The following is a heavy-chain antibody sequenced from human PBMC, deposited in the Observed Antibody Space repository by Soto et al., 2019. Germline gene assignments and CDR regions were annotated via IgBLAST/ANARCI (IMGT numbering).Heavy chain of an antibody. V-gene: IGHV3-74*01. CDR2: INSDGSNT. CDR1: GFTFSAYC. Sequence: SLRLSCAASGFTFSAYCMHWVRQARGKGLVWVSRINSDGSNTNYADSAKGRFTISRDTSKNTLYLQMNSLRAEDTAIYHCARSTYTYGGRGAFDIWGQGTMVTVSS. D-gene: IGHD5-18*01. J-gene: IGHJ3*02. CDR3: ARSTYTYGGRGAFDI.